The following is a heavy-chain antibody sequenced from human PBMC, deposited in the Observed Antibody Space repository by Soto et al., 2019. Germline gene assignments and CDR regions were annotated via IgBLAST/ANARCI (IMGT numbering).Heavy chain of an antibody. V-gene: IGHV4-39*01. CDR3: ARYGIFGVFRVEAGFDY. Sequence: QLQLQESGPGLVKPSETLSLTCTVSGGSISSSSYYWGWIRQPPGKGLEWIGSIYYSGSTYYNPSLKSRVTISVDTSKNQFSLKLSSVTAADTAVYYCARYGIFGVFRVEAGFDYWGQGTLVTVSS. D-gene: IGHD3-3*01. J-gene: IGHJ4*02. CDR1: GGSISSSSYY. CDR2: IYYSGST.